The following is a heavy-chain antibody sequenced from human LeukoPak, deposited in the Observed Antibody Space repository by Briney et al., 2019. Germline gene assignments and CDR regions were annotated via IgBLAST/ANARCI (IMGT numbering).Heavy chain of an antibody. CDR1: RFTFSSYA. Sequence: GGSLRLSCAASRFTFSSYAMHWVRQAPGKGLEWVALISYDGSNKYYADSVKGRFTISRDNSKNTLYLQMNSLRAEDTAVYYCARDSRIAARPSGDYWGQGTLVTVSS. CDR2: ISYDGSNK. D-gene: IGHD6-6*01. J-gene: IGHJ4*02. V-gene: IGHV3-30-3*01. CDR3: ARDSRIAARPSGDY.